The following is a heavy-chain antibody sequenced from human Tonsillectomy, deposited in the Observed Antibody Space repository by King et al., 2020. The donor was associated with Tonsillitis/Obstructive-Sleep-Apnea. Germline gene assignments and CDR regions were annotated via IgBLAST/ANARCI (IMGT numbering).Heavy chain of an antibody. Sequence: VRLVESGGGLVKPGGSLRLSCSGSGFTFSSYNIKWIRQAPGKGLEWVSSISYSGSRTYYRESVKGRFTISRDNAENSVSLQMSSLRADDTAIYYCSREQEQTGFDSWGPGTLVAVSS. V-gene: IGHV3-21*01. CDR1: GFTFSSYN. J-gene: IGHJ4*02. CDR2: ISYSGSRT. D-gene: IGHD6-13*01. CDR3: SREQEQTGFDS.